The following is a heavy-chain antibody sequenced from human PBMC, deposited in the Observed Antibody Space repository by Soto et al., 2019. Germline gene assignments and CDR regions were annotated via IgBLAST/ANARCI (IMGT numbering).Heavy chain of an antibody. CDR1: TYTLTELS. CDR2: FDPENGET. V-gene: IGHV1-24*01. D-gene: IGHD3-22*01. J-gene: IGHJ3*01. CDR3: TTGRYQYDRSGFYATDAVDL. Sequence: ASVKVSCKISTYTLTELSIHWVRQAPGKGLEWMGGFDPENGETIYAQKFQGRVTMTEDTSTDTAYVELSSLISDDTAVYYCTTGRYQYDRSGFYATDAVDLWGQGTMVTVSS.